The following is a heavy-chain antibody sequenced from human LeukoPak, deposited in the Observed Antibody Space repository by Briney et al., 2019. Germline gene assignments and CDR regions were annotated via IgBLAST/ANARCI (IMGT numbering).Heavy chain of an antibody. CDR2: INPNSGGT. D-gene: IGHD1-26*01. CDR1: GYTFTVYY. Sequence: ASVTVSFKASGYTFTVYYMHWVRQAPGQGLEWMGWINPNSGGTNYAQNFQGRVTMTRDTSISTGYMELSSLRSDDTAVYYCARALTLHSGSYYPQDVWGKGTTVTVSS. V-gene: IGHV1-2*02. CDR3: ARALTLHSGSYYPQDV. J-gene: IGHJ6*04.